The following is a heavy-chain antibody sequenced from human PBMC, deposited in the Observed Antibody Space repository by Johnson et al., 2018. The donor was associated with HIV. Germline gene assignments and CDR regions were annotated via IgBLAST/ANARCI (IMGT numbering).Heavy chain of an antibody. Sequence: QVQLVESGGGVVQPGRSLRLSCAASGFIFSSYGMHWVRQAPGKGLEWVAVISYDGSKKYYADSVNGRFTFSSDNSKNTLYLQMNSLRVEDTAVYRCAKDRYCSSWYGSGFDIWGQGTMVTVSS. D-gene: IGHD6-13*01. CDR2: ISYDGSKK. CDR3: AKDRYCSSWYGSGFDI. J-gene: IGHJ3*02. V-gene: IGHV3-30*18. CDR1: GFIFSSYG.